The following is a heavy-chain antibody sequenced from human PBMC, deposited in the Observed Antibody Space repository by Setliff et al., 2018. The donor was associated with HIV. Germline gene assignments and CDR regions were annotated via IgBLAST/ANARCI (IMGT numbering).Heavy chain of an antibody. D-gene: IGHD5-12*01. V-gene: IGHV1-46*01. J-gene: IGHJ3*02. CDR2: INPTGGST. CDR1: GYSFTNHY. CDR3: ASAGAWQRNALDT. Sequence: ASVKVSCKPSGYSFTNHYMHWVRQAPGQGLEWMGVINPTGGSTRNTQKFRGRVAMTRDTSTSTVYMELSSLRSEDTAVYYCASAGAWQRNALDTWGQGTMVTVSS.